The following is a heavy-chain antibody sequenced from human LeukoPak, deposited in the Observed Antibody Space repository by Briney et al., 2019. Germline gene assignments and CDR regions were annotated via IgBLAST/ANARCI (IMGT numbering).Heavy chain of an antibody. Sequence: PGGSLRLSCAASGFTFSSYSMNWVRQAPGKGLEWVSSIISSYIYYADSVKGRFTISRDNAKNSLYLQMNSLRAEDTAVYYCAREVGANTDDFDIWGQGTMVTDCS. D-gene: IGHD1-26*01. J-gene: IGHJ3*02. CDR1: GFTFSSYS. V-gene: IGHV3-21*01. CDR3: AREVGANTDDFDI. CDR2: IISSYI.